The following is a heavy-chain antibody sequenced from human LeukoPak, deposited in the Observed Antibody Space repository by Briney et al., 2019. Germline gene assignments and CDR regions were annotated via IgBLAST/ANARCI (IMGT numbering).Heavy chain of an antibody. CDR2: ISGSGGST. CDR1: GFTFSSHA. V-gene: IGHV3-23*01. D-gene: IGHD6-6*01. J-gene: IGHJ4*02. Sequence: GSLRLSCAASGFTFSSHAMGWVRQAPGKGLEWVSAISGSGGSTYYADSVKGRFTISRDNSKNTLYLQMNSLRAEDTAVYYCAKDLGKSSSFDYFDYWGQGTLVTVSS. CDR3: AKDLGKSSSFDYFDY.